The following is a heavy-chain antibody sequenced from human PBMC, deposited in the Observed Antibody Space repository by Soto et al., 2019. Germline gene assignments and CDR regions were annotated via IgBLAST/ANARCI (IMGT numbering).Heavy chain of an antibody. V-gene: IGHV1-24*01. CDR1: GYTLTELS. CDR3: ATEKGRYCTNGVCYRGWFDP. Sequence: GASVKVSCKVSGYTLTELSMHWVRQAPGKGLEWMGGFDPEDGETIYAHKFQGRVTMTEDTSTDTAYMELSSLRSDDTAVYYCATEKGRYCTNGVCYRGWFDPWGQGTLVTVSS. CDR2: FDPEDGET. J-gene: IGHJ5*02. D-gene: IGHD2-8*01.